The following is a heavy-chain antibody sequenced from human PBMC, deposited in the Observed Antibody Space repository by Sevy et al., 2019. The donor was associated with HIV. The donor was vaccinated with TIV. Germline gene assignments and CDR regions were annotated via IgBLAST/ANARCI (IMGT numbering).Heavy chain of an antibody. CDR3: AKDLGGAVAWPPGGAFDI. CDR2: ISWNSGSI. V-gene: IGHV3-9*01. Sequence: GGSLRLSCAASGFTFDDYAMHWVRQAPGKGLEWVSGISWNSGSIGYADSVKGRFTSSRVNAKNSLYLQMNSLRAEDTALYYCAKDLGGAVAWPPGGAFDIWGQGTMVTVSS. CDR1: GFTFDDYA. J-gene: IGHJ3*02. D-gene: IGHD6-19*01.